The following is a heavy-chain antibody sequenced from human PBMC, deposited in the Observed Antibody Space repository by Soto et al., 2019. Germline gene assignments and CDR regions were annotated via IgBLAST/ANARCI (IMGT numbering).Heavy chain of an antibody. CDR1: GGSISSYY. D-gene: IGHD3-16*01. CDR2: IYYSGST. V-gene: IGHV4-59*12. CDR3: VRAYDHEEYFVY. J-gene: IGHJ4*02. Sequence: SETLSLTCTVSGGSISSYYWSWIRQPPGKGLEWIGYIYYSGSTNYNPSLKSRVTISVDTSKNQFSLKLSSVTAADTAVYYCVRAYDHEEYFVYWGQGILVTVSS.